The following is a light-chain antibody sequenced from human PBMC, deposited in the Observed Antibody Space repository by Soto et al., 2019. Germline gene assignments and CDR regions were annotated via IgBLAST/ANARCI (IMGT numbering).Light chain of an antibody. V-gene: IGLV2-14*01. CDR3: SSSTSSSTLMV. CDR2: EVP. J-gene: IGLJ2*01. CDR1: SSDGGGYNY. Sequence: QSALTQPASVSGTPGQSITISCTGTSSDGGGYNYVSWYQQHPGKAPQLMIYEVPDRTSGVSNRFSGSKSVNTASLTISGLHAEDESGYDCSSSTSSSTLMVFGGGTKLSVL.